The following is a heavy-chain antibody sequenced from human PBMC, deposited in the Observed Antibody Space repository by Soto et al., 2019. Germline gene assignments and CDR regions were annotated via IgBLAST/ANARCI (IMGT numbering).Heavy chain of an antibody. CDR1: GFTLSRYW. J-gene: IGHJ5*02. D-gene: IGHD5-12*01. CDR2: INQEGRES. Sequence: PGGSLRLSCVASGFTLSRYWMSWVRQAPGKGLEWVANINQEGRESHYVDSVKGRFTISRDNAKNSLYLQMNSPRVEDTGLYYCVGSNIVSAWGQGTLVTVSS. CDR3: VGSNIVSA. V-gene: IGHV3-7*01.